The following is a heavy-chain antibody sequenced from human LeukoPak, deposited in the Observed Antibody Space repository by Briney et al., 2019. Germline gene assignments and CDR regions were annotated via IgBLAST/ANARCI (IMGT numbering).Heavy chain of an antibody. CDR3: AKDKASGSYTGDY. D-gene: IGHD3-10*01. Sequence: GGSLRLSCAASGFTFSSYAMSWVRQAPGKGLEWVSAISGSGGSTYYADSVKGRFTISRDNSKNTLYLQMNSLRAEDTAVYYRAKDKASGSYTGDYWGQGTLVTVSS. V-gene: IGHV3-23*01. CDR2: ISGSGGST. J-gene: IGHJ4*02. CDR1: GFTFSSYA.